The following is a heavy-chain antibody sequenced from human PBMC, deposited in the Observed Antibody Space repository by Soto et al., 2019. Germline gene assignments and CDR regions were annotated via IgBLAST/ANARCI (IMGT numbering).Heavy chain of an antibody. J-gene: IGHJ4*02. D-gene: IGHD6-13*01. Sequence: QVQLVQSGAEVKKPGASVKVSCKASGYTFTSYGISWVRQAPGQGLEWMGWISAYNGNTNYAQKLQGRVTMTADTSTSTAYMELRSLRSDDTAVYYCARDLALFIAAAGPQGDYWGQGTLVTVSS. CDR2: ISAYNGNT. CDR3: ARDLALFIAAAGPQGDY. V-gene: IGHV1-18*01. CDR1: GYTFTSYG.